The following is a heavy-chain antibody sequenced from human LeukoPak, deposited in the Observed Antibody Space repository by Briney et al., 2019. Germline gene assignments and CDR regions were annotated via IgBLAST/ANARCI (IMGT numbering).Heavy chain of an antibody. D-gene: IGHD1-1*01. CDR1: GFTFGSYG. V-gene: IGHV3-33*01. CDR2: IWYDGSNK. CDR3: ARETGTPLYYYYGMDV. J-gene: IGHJ6*02. Sequence: GRSLRLSCAASGFTFGSYGMHWVRQAPGKGLEWVAVIWYDGSNKYYADSVKGRFTISRDNSKNTLYLQMNSLRAEDTAVYYCARETGTPLYYYYGMDVWGQGTTVTVSS.